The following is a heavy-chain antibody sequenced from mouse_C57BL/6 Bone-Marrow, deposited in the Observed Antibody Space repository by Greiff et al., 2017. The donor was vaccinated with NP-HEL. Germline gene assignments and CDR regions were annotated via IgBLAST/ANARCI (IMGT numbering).Heavy chain of an antibody. Sequence: LVESGAELVRPGASVTLSCKASGYTFTDYEMHWVKQTPVHGLEWIGAIDPETGGTAYNQKFKGKAILTADKSSSTAYMELRSLTSEDSAVYYFTYGSSYYWYFDVWGTGTTVTVSS. V-gene: IGHV1-15*01. CDR2: IDPETGGT. D-gene: IGHD1-1*01. CDR1: GYTFTDYE. CDR3: TYGSSYYWYFDV. J-gene: IGHJ1*03.